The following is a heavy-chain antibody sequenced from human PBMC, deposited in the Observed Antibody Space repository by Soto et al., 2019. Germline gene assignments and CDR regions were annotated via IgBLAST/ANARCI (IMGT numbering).Heavy chain of an antibody. V-gene: IGHV4-39*01. CDR1: GGSISSSSSY. J-gene: IGHJ4*02. Sequence: SETLSLTCTVSGGSISSSSSYWGWIRQPPGKGLEWIGSINYRGSTYYNPSLKSRITISVDTSKNQFSLKLTSVTAADTAVYFCAKTGFWSGYRVAGYWGQGTLVTVSS. D-gene: IGHD3-3*01. CDR3: AKTGFWSGYRVAGY. CDR2: INYRGST.